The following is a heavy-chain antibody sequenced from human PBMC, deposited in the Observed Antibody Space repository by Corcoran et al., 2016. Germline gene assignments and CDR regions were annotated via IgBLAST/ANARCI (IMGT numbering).Heavy chain of an antibody. CDR3: ARDRNGAGTTSSWFDP. V-gene: IGHV4-34*01. CDR2: INHSGST. Sequence: QVQLQQWGAGLLKPSETLSLTCAVYGGSFSGYYWSWIRQPPGKGLEWIGEINHSGSTNYNPSLKSRVTISVDTSKNQFSLKLSSVTAADTAVYYCARDRNGAGTTSSWFDPWGQGTLVTVSS. J-gene: IGHJ5*02. D-gene: IGHD1-7*01. CDR1: GGSFSGYY.